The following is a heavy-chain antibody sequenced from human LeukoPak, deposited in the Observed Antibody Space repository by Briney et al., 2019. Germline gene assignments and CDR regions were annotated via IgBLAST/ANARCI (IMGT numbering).Heavy chain of an antibody. CDR3: AKGGVYGDYYFDY. Sequence: GGSLRLSCAVSGFTFSSSWMRWVRQAPGKGLEWVSVISGSGGDTYYADSVKGRFTISGDNSKNTVYLQMNSLRAEDTALYYCAKGGVYGDYYFDYWGQGTLVTVSS. CDR1: GFTFSSSW. CDR2: ISGSGGDT. J-gene: IGHJ4*02. V-gene: IGHV3-23*01. D-gene: IGHD4-17*01.